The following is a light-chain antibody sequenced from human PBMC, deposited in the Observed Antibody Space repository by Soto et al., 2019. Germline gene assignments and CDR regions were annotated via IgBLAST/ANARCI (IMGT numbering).Light chain of an antibody. CDR3: QQYNRYSLT. CDR2: DAS. V-gene: IGKV1-5*01. CDR1: QSISSW. Sequence: DIQMTQSPSTLSASVGDRVTITCRASQSISSWLAWYQQKPGKAPKLLIYDASSLESWVPSRFSGSGSDTEFTLTISNLQPDDFATYHFQQYNRYSLTFGGGTKVEIK. J-gene: IGKJ4*01.